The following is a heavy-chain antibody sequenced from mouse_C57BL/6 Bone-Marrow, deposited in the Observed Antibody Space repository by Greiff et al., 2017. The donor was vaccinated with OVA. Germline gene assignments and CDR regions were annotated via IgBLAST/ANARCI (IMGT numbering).Heavy chain of an antibody. D-gene: IGHD2-4*01. Sequence: EVQLVESGGDLVKPGGSLKLSCAASGFTFSSYGMSWVRQTPDKRLEWVATISSGGSYTYYPDSVKGRFTISRDNAKNTLYLQMSSLKSEDTAMYYCARERGYYDYDGGYYYAMDYWGQGTSVTVSS. CDR1: GFTFSSYG. CDR2: ISSGGSYT. J-gene: IGHJ4*01. CDR3: ARERGYYDYDGGYYYAMDY. V-gene: IGHV5-6*01.